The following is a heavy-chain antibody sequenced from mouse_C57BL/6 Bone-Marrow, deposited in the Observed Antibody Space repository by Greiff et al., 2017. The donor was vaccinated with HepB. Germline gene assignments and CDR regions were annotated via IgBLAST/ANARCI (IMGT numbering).Heavy chain of an antibody. CDR3: ARSEYLYYFDY. CDR2: IDPSDSYT. J-gene: IGHJ2*01. CDR1: GYTFTSYW. D-gene: IGHD5-2*01. Sequence: QVQLQQSGAELVMPGASVKLSCKASGYTFTSYWMHWVKQRPGQGLEWIGEIDPSDSYTNYNQKFKGKSTLTVDKSSSTAYMQLSSLTSEDSAVYYCARSEYLYYFDYWGQGTTLTVSS. V-gene: IGHV1-69*01.